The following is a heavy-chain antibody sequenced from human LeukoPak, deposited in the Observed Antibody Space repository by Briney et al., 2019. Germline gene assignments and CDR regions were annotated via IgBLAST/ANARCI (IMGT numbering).Heavy chain of an antibody. V-gene: IGHV4-34*01. D-gene: IGHD6-13*01. CDR3: ARGGITIAEHAFDI. CDR2: INHSGST. J-gene: IGHJ3*02. Sequence: INHSGSTNYNPSLKSRVTISVDTSKNQFSLKLSSVTAADTAVYYCARGGITIAEHAFDIWGQGTMVTVSS.